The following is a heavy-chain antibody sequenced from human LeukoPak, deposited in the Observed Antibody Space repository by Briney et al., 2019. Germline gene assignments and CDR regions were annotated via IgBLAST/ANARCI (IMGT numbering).Heavy chain of an antibody. J-gene: IGHJ6*03. CDR2: INPSGGST. D-gene: IGHD3-3*01. V-gene: IGHV1-46*01. Sequence: GASVKVSCKASGYTFTKYYIHWVRQAPGQGLEWMGIINPSGGSTSYAQKFQGRVTMTRDTSTSTVYMELSSLRSEDTAVYYCATHPLRFGGYYYYYMDVWGKGTTVTVSS. CDR1: GYTFTKYY. CDR3: ATHPLRFGGYYYYYMDV.